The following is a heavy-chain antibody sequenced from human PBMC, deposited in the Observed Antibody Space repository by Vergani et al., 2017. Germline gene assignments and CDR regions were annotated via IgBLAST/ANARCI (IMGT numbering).Heavy chain of an antibody. CDR1: GFTFSSYA. V-gene: IGHV3-23*01. CDR2: ISGSCGST. Sequence: EVQLLESGGGLVQPGGSLRLSCAASGFTFSSYAMSWVRQAPGKGLEWVSAISGSCGSTYYADSVEGRFTISRDNSKNTLYLQMISLRAEDTAVYYCAIFSLMEHSDYWGQGTLGTVSS. CDR3: AIFSLMEHSDY. J-gene: IGHJ4*02. D-gene: IGHD2-8*01.